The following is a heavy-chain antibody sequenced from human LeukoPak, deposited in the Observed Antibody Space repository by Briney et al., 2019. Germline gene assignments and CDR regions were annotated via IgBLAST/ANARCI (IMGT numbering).Heavy chain of an antibody. CDR2: ISVSGNT. D-gene: IGHD3-10*02. Sequence: GGPLRLSCAASGFTFSDFWMTWARQAPGKGLEWVSAISVSGNTYHADSVKGRFTISRDSSKNTLYLQMNSLRAEDTAVYYCAELGITMIGGVWGKGTTVTISS. CDR3: AELGITMIGGV. CDR1: GFTFSDFW. V-gene: IGHV3-23*01. J-gene: IGHJ6*04.